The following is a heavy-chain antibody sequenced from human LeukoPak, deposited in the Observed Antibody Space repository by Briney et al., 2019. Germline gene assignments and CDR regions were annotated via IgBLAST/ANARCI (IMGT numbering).Heavy chain of an antibody. J-gene: IGHJ4*02. CDR2: TSSSSSYI. D-gene: IGHD2-2*01. CDR1: GFTFSSYW. Sequence: GGSLRLSCAASGFTFSSYWMSWVRQAPGKGLEWVSSTSSSSSYIYYADSVKGRFTISRDNAKNSLYLQMNSLRAEDTAVYYCARGYCSSTSCQAADFDYWGQGTLVTVSS. CDR3: ARGYCSSTSCQAADFDY. V-gene: IGHV3-21*01.